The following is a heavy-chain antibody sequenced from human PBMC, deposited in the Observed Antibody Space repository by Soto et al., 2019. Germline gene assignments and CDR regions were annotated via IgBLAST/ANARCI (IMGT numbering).Heavy chain of an antibody. Sequence: SLRLSCAASGFTFSSYGMHWVRQAPGKGLEWVAVISYDGSNKYYADSVKGRFTISRDNSKNTLYLQMNSLRAEDTAVYYCAKERYYGSGSYTNWFDPWGQGTLVTVSS. D-gene: IGHD3-10*01. CDR1: GFTFSSYG. CDR2: ISYDGSNK. CDR3: AKERYYGSGSYTNWFDP. J-gene: IGHJ5*02. V-gene: IGHV3-30*18.